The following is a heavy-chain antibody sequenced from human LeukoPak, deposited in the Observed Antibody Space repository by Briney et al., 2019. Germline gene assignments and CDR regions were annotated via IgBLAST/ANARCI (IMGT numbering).Heavy chain of an antibody. CDR1: GSSISSGYY. CDR3: ARGVSDSSGYRYYGGFYCFDP. J-gene: IGHJ5*02. V-gene: IGHV4-38-2*01. D-gene: IGHD3-22*01. CDR2: IYHSGST. Sequence: PSETLSLTCAVSGSSISSGYYRGWIRQPPGKGLEWIGSIYHSGSTYYNPSLKSRVTISVDTSKNQFSLKLTSVTAADTAVYYCARGVSDSSGYRYYGGFYCFDPWGQGTLVTVSS.